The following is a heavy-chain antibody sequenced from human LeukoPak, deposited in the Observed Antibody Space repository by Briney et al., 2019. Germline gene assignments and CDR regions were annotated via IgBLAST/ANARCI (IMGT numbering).Heavy chain of an antibody. D-gene: IGHD3-3*01. V-gene: IGHV1-46*01. Sequence: GASVKVSCTASGYTFTSYYMHWVRQAPGQGLEWMGIINPSGGSTSYAQKFQGRVTMTRDTSTSTVYMELSSLRSEDTAVYYCARDWGITNFGVVIGGPYPGDYWGQGTLVTVSS. CDR3: ARDWGITNFGVVIGGPYPGDY. CDR2: INPSGGST. J-gene: IGHJ4*02. CDR1: GYTFTSYY.